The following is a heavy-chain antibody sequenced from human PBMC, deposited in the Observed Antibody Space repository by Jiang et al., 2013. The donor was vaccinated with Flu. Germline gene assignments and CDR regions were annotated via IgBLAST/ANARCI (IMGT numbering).Heavy chain of an antibody. CDR2: IYWDNDK. V-gene: IGHV2-5*02. Sequence: KPTQTLTLTCTFSGFSLSTSGVGVGWIRQPPGKALEWLALIYWDNDKRYSPSLKSRLTITKDTSKSQVVLTMTNVDPVDTGTYYCAHRKDNYDSSGYFPILNHHFDSWGQGALVTVSS. CDR3: AHRKDNYDSSGYFPILNHHFDS. D-gene: IGHD3-22*01. J-gene: IGHJ4*02. CDR1: GFSLSTSGVG.